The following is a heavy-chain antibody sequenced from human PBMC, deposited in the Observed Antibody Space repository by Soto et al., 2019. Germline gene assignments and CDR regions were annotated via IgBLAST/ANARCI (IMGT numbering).Heavy chain of an antibody. D-gene: IGHD3-10*01. V-gene: IGHV4-4*07. Sequence: QVQLQESGPGLVKPSETLSLSCGVSGGSISKYYWSWIRQPAGKGLEWIGRIYSGGSTNYNPSLESRDTMSVDTSKNKFSLKLSSVTAADTAVYYCARGPGGFGYFSLDYWGQVTLVTVSS. CDR2: IYSGGST. CDR3: ARGPGGFGYFSLDY. J-gene: IGHJ4*02. CDR1: GGSISKYY.